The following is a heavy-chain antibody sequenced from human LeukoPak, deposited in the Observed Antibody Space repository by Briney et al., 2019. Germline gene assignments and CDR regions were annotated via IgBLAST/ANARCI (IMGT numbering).Heavy chain of an antibody. D-gene: IGHD5-12*01. CDR1: GFSFNNYA. CDR2: IIASSGST. CDR3: VKGGYDYVEVAYFDF. Sequence: GGSLRLCCAASGFSFNNYAMSWVRQAPGKGLEWVSIIIASSGSTFYADSVKGRFTISRDNSKNTLYLQMNSLRVEDTAVYYCVKGGYDYVEVAYFDFWGQGTLVTVSS. V-gene: IGHV3-23*01. J-gene: IGHJ4*02.